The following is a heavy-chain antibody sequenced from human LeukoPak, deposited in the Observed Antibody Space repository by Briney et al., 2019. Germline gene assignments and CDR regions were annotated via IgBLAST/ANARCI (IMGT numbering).Heavy chain of an antibody. J-gene: IGHJ4*02. CDR1: GFTLTVYY. CDR2: INPHSGVT. V-gene: IGHV1-2*02. Sequence: ASVKVSCKAPGFTLTVYYIHWVRQAPGQGLEWMGYINPHSGVTNSPQKFQGRVTMTTDTSISAAYMELSSLISDDTAMYYCVREGNELLSKNFDYWGQGTLVTVSS. D-gene: IGHD2-21*02. CDR3: VREGNELLSKNFDY.